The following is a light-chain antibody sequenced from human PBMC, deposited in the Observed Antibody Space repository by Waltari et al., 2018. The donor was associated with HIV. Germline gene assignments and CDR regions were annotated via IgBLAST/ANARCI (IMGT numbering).Light chain of an antibody. CDR3: SSYTSSSTLGV. Sequence: QSALTQPASVSGSPVQSITISCTGTSRDGGGYNYVSWYQPHPGNTPQLIIYEVSNRPLGVSNRFSGSKSGNTASLTISGLQAEDEADYYCSSYTSSSTLGVFGGGTKLTVL. V-gene: IGLV2-14*01. CDR2: EVS. CDR1: SRDGGGYNY. J-gene: IGLJ2*01.